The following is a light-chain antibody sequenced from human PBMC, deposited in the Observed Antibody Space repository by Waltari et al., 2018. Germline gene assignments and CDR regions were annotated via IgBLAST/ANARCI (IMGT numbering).Light chain of an antibody. CDR2: DVS. CDR1: SSDIGTYNY. J-gene: IGLJ1*01. Sequence: QSALTQPASVSGSPGQSITVSCTGTSSDIGTYNYVSWYQQHPGKAPKLMIYDVSSRPSGVSNRFSGSKSGNTASLTISGLQAEDEADYYCDSSSSPHVFGTGTKVTVL. CDR3: DSSSSPHV. V-gene: IGLV2-14*03.